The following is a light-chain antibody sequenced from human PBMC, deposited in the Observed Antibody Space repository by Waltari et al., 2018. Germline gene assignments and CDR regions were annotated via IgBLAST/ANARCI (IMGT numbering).Light chain of an antibody. CDR1: QSISSW. CDR2: KAS. V-gene: IGKV1-5*03. CDR3: QQYNPYSPLT. J-gene: IGKJ4*01. Sequence: DIQMTQSPSTLSASVGDRVTITCRASQSISSWLAWYQQKPGKAPKLLIYKASILETGIPSRFSGSGSGTEFTLTISSLQSDAFATESCQQYNPYSPLTFGGGTKVEIK.